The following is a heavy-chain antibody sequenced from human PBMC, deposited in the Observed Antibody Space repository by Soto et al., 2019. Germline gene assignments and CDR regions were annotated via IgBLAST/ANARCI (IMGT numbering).Heavy chain of an antibody. CDR3: AKDLGSSSPNWFDP. Sequence: EEQLLESGGGLVQPGGSLRLSCAASGFTFASHAMNWVRQAPGKGLQWVSTITDSSGRTYYADSVKGRFTTSRDNSKNTLSLQMNNLRAEDTAIYYCAKDLGSSSPNWFDPWGAGALVTVSS. CDR2: ITDSSGRT. D-gene: IGHD6-6*01. V-gene: IGHV3-23*01. J-gene: IGHJ5*02. CDR1: GFTFASHA.